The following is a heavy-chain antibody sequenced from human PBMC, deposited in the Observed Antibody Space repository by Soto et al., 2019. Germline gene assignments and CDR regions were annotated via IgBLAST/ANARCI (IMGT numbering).Heavy chain of an antibody. Sequence: GALRLSCAASGFTFSSYGMHWVRQAPGKGLEWVAVIWYDGSNKYYADSVKGRFTISRDNSKNTLYLQMNSLRAEDTAVYYCARDCDFSSCHDYWGQGTLVTVSS. V-gene: IGHV3-33*01. J-gene: IGHJ4*02. CDR1: GFTFSSYG. CDR3: ARDCDFSSCHDY. D-gene: IGHD2-15*01. CDR2: IWYDGSNK.